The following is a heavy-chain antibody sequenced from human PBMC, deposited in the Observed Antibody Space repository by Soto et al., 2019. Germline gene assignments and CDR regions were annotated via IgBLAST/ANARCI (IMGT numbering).Heavy chain of an antibody. D-gene: IGHD2-2*01. J-gene: IGHJ3*02. CDR2: ISAYNGNT. Sequence: ASVKVSCKASGYTFTSYGISWVRQAPGQGLEWMGWISAYNGNTNYAQKLQGRVTMTTDTPTSTAYMELRSLRSDDTAVYYCARAQGAYCSSTSCYAISYDFWSRVNPGAFDIWGQGTMGTVSS. CDR3: ARAQGAYCSSTSCYAISYDFWSRVNPGAFDI. V-gene: IGHV1-18*01. CDR1: GYTFTSYG.